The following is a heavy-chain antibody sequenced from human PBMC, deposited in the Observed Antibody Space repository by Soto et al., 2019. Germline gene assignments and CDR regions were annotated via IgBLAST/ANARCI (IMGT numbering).Heavy chain of an antibody. CDR3: ARERGSYRYYFDY. D-gene: IGHD1-26*01. Sequence: QVQLVESGGGVVQPGRSLRLSCAASGFTFSSYAMHWVRQAPGKGLEWVAVISYDGSNKYYADSVKGRFTFSRDNSKNTLYLQMNSLRAEDTAVYYCARERGSYRYYFDYWGQGTLVTVSS. J-gene: IGHJ4*02. CDR1: GFTFSSYA. V-gene: IGHV3-30-3*01. CDR2: ISYDGSNK.